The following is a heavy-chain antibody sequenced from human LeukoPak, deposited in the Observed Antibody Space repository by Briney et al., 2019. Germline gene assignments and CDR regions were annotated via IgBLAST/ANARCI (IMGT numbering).Heavy chain of an antibody. V-gene: IGHV4-59*01. CDR1: GGSISSYY. CDR2: IYYSGST. J-gene: IGHJ6*03. Sequence: PSETLSLTCTVSGGSISSYYWSWIRQPPGKGLEWIGYIYYSGSTNYNPSLKSRVTISVDTSKNQFSLKLSSVTAADTAVYYCARVGTIPRFWYYYMDVWGKGTTVTVSS. D-gene: IGHD3-3*01. CDR3: ARVGTIPRFWYYYMDV.